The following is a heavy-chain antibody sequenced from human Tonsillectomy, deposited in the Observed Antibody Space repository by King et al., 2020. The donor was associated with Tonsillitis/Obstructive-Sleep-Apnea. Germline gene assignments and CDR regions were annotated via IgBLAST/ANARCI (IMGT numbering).Heavy chain of an antibody. CDR3: ARHPGMDV. V-gene: IGHV4-39*01. J-gene: IGHJ6*02. Sequence: QLQESGPGLVKPSETLSLTCSVSGGSISSSSDYWGWIRQPPGVGLEWIGSINYSGNTYYNPSLKSRVTISVDMSKNQFSLRRSSVTAADTALYFCARHPGMDVWGQGTTVTVSS. CDR2: INYSGNT. CDR1: GGSISSSSDY.